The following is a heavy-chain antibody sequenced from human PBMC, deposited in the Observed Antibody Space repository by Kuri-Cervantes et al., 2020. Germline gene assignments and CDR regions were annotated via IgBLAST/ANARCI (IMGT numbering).Heavy chain of an antibody. CDR1: GFTFDDYG. J-gene: IGHJ6*02. D-gene: IGHD3-10*01. CDR2: IGTAGDT. V-gene: IGHV3-13*01. CDR3: AKGGVVQGVIINYYYYGMDV. Sequence: GESLKISCAASGFTFDDYGMSWVRQATGKGLEWVSAIGTAGDTYYPGSVKGRFTISRENAKNSLYLQMNSLRAGDTAVYYCAKGGVVQGVIINYYYYGMDVWGQGTTVTVSS.